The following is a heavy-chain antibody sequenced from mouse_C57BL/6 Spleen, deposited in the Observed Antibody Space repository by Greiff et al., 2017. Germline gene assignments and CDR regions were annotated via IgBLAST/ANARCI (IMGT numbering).Heavy chain of an antibody. CDR3: ARLTGYYYAMDY. CDR2: ISSGSSTI. D-gene: IGHD4-1*01. Sequence: EVKLVESGGGLVKPGGSLKLSCAASGFTFSDYGMHWVRQAPEKGLEWVAYISSGSSTIYYADTVKGRFTISRDNAKNTLFLQMTSLRSEDTAMYYCARLTGYYYAMDYWGQGTSVTVSS. J-gene: IGHJ4*01. V-gene: IGHV5-17*01. CDR1: GFTFSDYG.